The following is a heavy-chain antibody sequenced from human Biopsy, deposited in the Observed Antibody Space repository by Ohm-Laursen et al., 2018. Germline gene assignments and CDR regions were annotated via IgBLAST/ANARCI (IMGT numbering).Heavy chain of an antibody. CDR2: IIPMFGTA. V-gene: IGHV1-69*05. D-gene: IGHD1-26*01. CDR1: GGTLINYA. Sequence: SVKVSCKASGGTLINYAISWVRQAPGQGLEWMGGIIPMFGTANYAQMSQGRVTISTDESTSTSYMELSSLTTEDTAIYYCARGPHSGSHSCFDYWGRGTLVTVSS. J-gene: IGHJ4*02. CDR3: ARGPHSGSHSCFDY.